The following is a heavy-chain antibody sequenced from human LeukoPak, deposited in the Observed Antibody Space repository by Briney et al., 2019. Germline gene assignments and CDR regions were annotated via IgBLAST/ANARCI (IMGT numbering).Heavy chain of an antibody. CDR1: GYSFTIYW. CDR3: VRSTMVRGVISMDV. CDR2: IYPADSGT. V-gene: IGHV5-51*01. Sequence: GESLKISCKGSGYSFTIYWIGWVRQMPGKGLEWMGIIYPADSGTRYSPSFQGQVTISADKSISTTYLQWSSLKASDTAMYYCVRSTMVRGVISMDVWGQGTTVTVPS. J-gene: IGHJ6*02. D-gene: IGHD3-10*01.